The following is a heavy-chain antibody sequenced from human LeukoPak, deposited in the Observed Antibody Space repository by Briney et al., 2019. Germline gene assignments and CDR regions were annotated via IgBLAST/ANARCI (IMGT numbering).Heavy chain of an antibody. CDR3: ATGEYSSSWYRIDY. Sequence: SVKVSCKASGGTFSSYAISWVRQAPGQGLEWMGRIIPILGIANYAQKFQGRVTITADKSTSTAYMELSSLRSEDTAVYYCATGEYSSSWYRIDYWGQGTLVTVSS. CDR1: GGTFSSYA. CDR2: IIPILGIA. D-gene: IGHD6-13*01. V-gene: IGHV1-69*04. J-gene: IGHJ4*02.